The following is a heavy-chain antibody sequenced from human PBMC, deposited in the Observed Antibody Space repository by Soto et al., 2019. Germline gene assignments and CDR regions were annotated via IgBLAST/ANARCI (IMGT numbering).Heavy chain of an antibody. CDR2: ISAYNGNT. CDR3: ARVGYCSSTSCYEYGAFDI. V-gene: IGHV1-18*01. CDR1: GYTFTSYG. D-gene: IGHD2-2*01. J-gene: IGHJ3*02. Sequence: GASVKVSCKASGYTFTSYGISWVRQAPRQGLEWMGWISAYNGNTNYAQKLQGRVTMTTDTSTSTAYMELRSLRSDDTAVYYCARVGYCSSTSCYEYGAFDIWGQGTMVTVSS.